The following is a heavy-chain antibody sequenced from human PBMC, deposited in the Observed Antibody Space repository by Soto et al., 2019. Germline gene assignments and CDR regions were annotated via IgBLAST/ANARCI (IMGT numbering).Heavy chain of an antibody. J-gene: IGHJ6*02. CDR1: GYTFTDYH. D-gene: IGHD2-2*01. CDR3: ARDVSGPGATYVMDV. Sequence: ASVKVSCKASGYTFTDYHIHWVRQAPGQGLEWMGWINPNGDGTNHAQKFQGRVTLTRDMSTSTVYMELTSLTYDDTAVYYCARDVSGPGATYVMDVWGQGTTVTVSS. CDR2: INPNGDGT. V-gene: IGHV1-2*02.